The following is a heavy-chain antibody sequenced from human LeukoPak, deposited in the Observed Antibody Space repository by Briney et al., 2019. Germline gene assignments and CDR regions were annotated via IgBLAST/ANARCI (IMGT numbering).Heavy chain of an antibody. V-gene: IGHV4-34*01. J-gene: IGHJ4*02. CDR1: GGSFSGYF. Sequence: PSETLSLTCSVSGGSFSGYFWSWIRQPPGKGLEWIGEINHSGSTNYNPSLKSRVTISVDTSKNQFSLKLSSVTAADTAVYYCARRDSSGLWYFDYWGQGNLVTVSS. CDR3: ARRDSSGLWYFDY. CDR2: INHSGST. D-gene: IGHD6-19*01.